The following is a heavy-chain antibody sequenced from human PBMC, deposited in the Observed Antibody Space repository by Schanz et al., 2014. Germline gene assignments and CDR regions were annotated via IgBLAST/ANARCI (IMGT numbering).Heavy chain of an antibody. CDR3: AKDLGVDCGDGCFNWYFDL. D-gene: IGHD2-21*02. Sequence: EVQLLESGGGLVQPGGSLRLSCAVSGFIVRSNYMTWVRQAPGKGLEWVAAVSSRSDEIKYADSVRGRFTISRDNSRSTMYLQMNSLRAEDTAVYFCAKDLGVDCGDGCFNWYFDLWGRGTLVTVSS. CDR1: GFIVRSNY. CDR2: VSSRSDEI. V-gene: IGHV3-23*05. J-gene: IGHJ2*01.